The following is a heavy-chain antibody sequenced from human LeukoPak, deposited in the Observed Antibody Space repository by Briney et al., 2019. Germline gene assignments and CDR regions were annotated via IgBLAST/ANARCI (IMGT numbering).Heavy chain of an antibody. Sequence: SGPALVKPTQTLTLTCTFSGFSLSTSGMCVSWIRQPPGKALEWLARIDWDDDKYYSTSLKTRLTISKDTSKNQVVLTMTNMDPVDTATYYCARIHYYDSSGYCPLFDYWGQGTLVTVSS. CDR1: GFSLSTSGMC. CDR2: IDWDDDK. J-gene: IGHJ4*02. V-gene: IGHV2-70*11. CDR3: ARIHYYDSSGYCPLFDY. D-gene: IGHD3-22*01.